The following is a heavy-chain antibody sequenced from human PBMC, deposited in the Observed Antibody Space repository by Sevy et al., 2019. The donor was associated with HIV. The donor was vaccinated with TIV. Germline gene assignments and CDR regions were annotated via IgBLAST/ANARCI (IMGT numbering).Heavy chain of an antibody. Sequence: SETLSLTCTVSGVSMSSSSYDWGWVRQPPGTGLEWIGTMYHSGRSYYNPSLKSRVTVYFDTSKNQFSLKLSSVTAADTAVYYCARQGGIVDRAFDYWGQGTLVTVSS. J-gene: IGHJ4*02. D-gene: IGHD2-21*01. V-gene: IGHV4-39*01. CDR1: GVSMSSSSYD. CDR2: MYHSGRS. CDR3: ARQGGIVDRAFDY.